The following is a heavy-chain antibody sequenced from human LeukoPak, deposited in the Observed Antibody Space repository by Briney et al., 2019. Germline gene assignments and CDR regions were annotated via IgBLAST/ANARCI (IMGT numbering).Heavy chain of an antibody. CDR3: ARAPGASGYYRRYFDY. Sequence: KPSETLSLTCTVSGGSISSYYWSWIRQPPGKGLEWIGYIYYIGSTNYNPSLKSRVTISVDTSKNQFSLKLSSVTAADTAVYYCARAPGASGYYRRYFDYWGQGTLVTVSS. J-gene: IGHJ4*02. CDR2: IYYIGST. CDR1: GGSISSYY. D-gene: IGHD3-22*01. V-gene: IGHV4-59*01.